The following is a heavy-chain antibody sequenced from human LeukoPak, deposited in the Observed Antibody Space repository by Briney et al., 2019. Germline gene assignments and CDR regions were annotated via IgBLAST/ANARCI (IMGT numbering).Heavy chain of an antibody. V-gene: IGHV3-48*01. J-gene: IGHJ5*02. CDR3: ARADCSSSTCYLRRSWFDP. CDR2: ISGDGNAK. Sequence: GGSLRLSCAASGFSFSSYSINWVRQAPGKGLEWVSYISGDGNAKHYTDSVKGRFTISRDNAKNALYLQMNSLRAEDTAVYYCARADCSSSTCYLRRSWFDPWGQGTLVTVSS. CDR1: GFSFSSYS. D-gene: IGHD2-2*01.